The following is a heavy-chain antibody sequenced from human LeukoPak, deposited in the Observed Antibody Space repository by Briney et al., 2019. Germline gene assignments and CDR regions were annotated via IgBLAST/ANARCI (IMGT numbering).Heavy chain of an antibody. V-gene: IGHV1-24*01. D-gene: IGHD6-13*01. CDR3: AKDLAPYSSSGVDY. J-gene: IGHJ4*02. CDR2: FDPEDGET. CDR1: GYTLTELS. Sequence: ASVKVSCTVSGYTLTELSMHWVRQAPGKGLEWMGGFDPEDGETIYAQKFQGRVTMTEDTSTDTAYMELSSLRAEDTALYYCAKDLAPYSSSGVDYWGQGTLVTVSS.